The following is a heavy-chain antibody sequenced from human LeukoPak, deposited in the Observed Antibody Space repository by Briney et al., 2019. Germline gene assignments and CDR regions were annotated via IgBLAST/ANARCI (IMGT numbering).Heavy chain of an antibody. J-gene: IGHJ5*02. CDR1: GYTLHELS. D-gene: IGHD3-9*01. CDR2: FDPEDGET. CDR3: ATGSYDILTGPAGFDP. Sequence: ASVKVSCKVSGYTLHELSMHWVRQAPGKGLEWMGGFDPEDGETIYAQKFQGRVTMTEDTSTDTAYMELSSLRSEDTVVYYCATGSYDILTGPAGFDPWGQGTLVTVSS. V-gene: IGHV1-24*01.